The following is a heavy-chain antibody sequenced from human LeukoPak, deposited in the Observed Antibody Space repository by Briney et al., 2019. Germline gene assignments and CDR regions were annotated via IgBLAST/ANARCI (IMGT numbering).Heavy chain of an antibody. D-gene: IGHD2-2*02. Sequence: GGSLRLSCAASGFTFSTYAMSWVRQAPGKGLEWVSVIGGSGGSAYYADSVKGRFTISRDDSMNSLFLQMNSLRAEDTAIYYCAKQRRTSCYMAIDYWGQGTLVTVSS. CDR1: GFTFSTYA. CDR3: AKQRRTSCYMAIDY. CDR2: IGGSGGSA. V-gene: IGHV3-23*01. J-gene: IGHJ4*02.